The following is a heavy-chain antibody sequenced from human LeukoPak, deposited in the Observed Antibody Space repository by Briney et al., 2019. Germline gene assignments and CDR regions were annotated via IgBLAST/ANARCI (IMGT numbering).Heavy chain of an antibody. CDR1: GFTFSSYS. V-gene: IGHV3-48*01. Sequence: GGSLRLSCAASGFTFSSYSMNWVRQAPGKGGEGVSYISSSSSTIYSADSVKGRFTISRDNAKNSLYLQMNSLRAEDTAVYYCARDGIFDYWGQGTLVTVSS. CDR3: ARDGIFDY. J-gene: IGHJ4*02. CDR2: ISSSSSTI.